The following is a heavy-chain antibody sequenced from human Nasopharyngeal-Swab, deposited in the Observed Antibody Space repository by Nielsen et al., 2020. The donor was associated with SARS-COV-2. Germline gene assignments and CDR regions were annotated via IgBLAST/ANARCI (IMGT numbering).Heavy chain of an antibody. D-gene: IGHD2-8*01. CDR3: AKGDTNGANDAFDL. Sequence: GESLKISCAASGFTFSKSYMSWVRQAPGKGLEWVSAITGSGTTYYADSVKGRFTISRDSSKNTLYLQMNSLRAEDTALYYCAKGDTNGANDAFDLWGQGTMVTVSS. V-gene: IGHV3-23*01. J-gene: IGHJ3*01. CDR1: GFTFSKSY. CDR2: ITGSGTT.